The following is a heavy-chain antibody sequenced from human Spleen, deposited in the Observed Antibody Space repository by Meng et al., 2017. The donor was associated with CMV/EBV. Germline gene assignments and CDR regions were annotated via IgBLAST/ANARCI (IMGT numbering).Heavy chain of an antibody. CDR1: GFTVINNC. V-gene: IGHV3-53*01. CDR2: IYSGGTT. J-gene: IGHJ4*02. CDR3: VRAAATSLFDY. Sequence: GGSLRLSCEASGFTVINNCLTWVRQAPGKGLEWVAIIYSGGTTSYTDSVKGRFTISRDNSKNTLYLQMNSLRGEDTAVYYCVRAAATSLFDYWGQGTLVTVSS. D-gene: IGHD2-15*01.